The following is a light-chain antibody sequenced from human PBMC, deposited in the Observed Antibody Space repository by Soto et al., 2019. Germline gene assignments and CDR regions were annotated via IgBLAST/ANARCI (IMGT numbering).Light chain of an antibody. J-gene: IGKJ4*01. CDR1: QSVSNY. V-gene: IGKV3-11*01. CDR3: QQSSNWPLT. CDR2: DSS. Sequence: EVVLTQSPVTLSLSPGEXATLSCRASQSVSNYLAWYQQKPGQAPRLLIYDSSDRATGIPARFSGSGSGTDFTLTITSLEPEDFGVYYCQQSSNWPLTFGGGTKVDIK.